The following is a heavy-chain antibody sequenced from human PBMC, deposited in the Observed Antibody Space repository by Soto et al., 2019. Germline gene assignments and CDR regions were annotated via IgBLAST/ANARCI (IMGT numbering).Heavy chain of an antibody. D-gene: IGHD3-22*01. CDR1: GYTFTSYG. V-gene: IGHV1-18*01. Sequence: ASVKVSCKASGYTFTSYGISWVRQAPGQGLEWMGWISAYNGNTNYAQKLQGRVTMTTDTSTSTAYMELRSLRSDDTAVYYCARGGFYDSSGYYFDYWGQGTLVTVSS. CDR3: ARGGFYDSSGYYFDY. J-gene: IGHJ4*02. CDR2: ISAYNGNT.